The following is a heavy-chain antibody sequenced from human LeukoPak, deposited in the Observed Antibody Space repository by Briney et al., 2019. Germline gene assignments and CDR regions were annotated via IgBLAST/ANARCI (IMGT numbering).Heavy chain of an antibody. CDR2: IIPIFGTA. CDR1: GYTFTSNY. V-gene: IGHV1-69*13. CDR3: ARDYYDSSGYYLDWFDP. J-gene: IGHJ5*02. Sequence: SVKVSCKASGYTFTSNYIHWVRQAPGQGLEWMGGIIPIFGTANYAQKFQGRVTITADESTSTAYMELSSLRSEDTAVYYCARDYYDSSGYYLDWFDPWGQGTLVTVSS. D-gene: IGHD3-22*01.